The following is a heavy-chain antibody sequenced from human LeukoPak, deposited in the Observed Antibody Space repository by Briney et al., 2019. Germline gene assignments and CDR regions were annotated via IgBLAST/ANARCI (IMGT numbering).Heavy chain of an antibody. CDR3: ARLESSGWAY. CDR2: ISYSGGT. CDR1: GGSISSSESH. D-gene: IGHD6-19*01. J-gene: IGHJ4*02. Sequence: SQTLSLTCTVSGGSISSSESHWSWIRQPPEKGLEWIGYISYSGGTSYNPSLRSRLTMSLVTSNNQVSLKLSSVTAADTAVYYCARLESSGWAYWGQGTLVTVSS. V-gene: IGHV4-30-4*08.